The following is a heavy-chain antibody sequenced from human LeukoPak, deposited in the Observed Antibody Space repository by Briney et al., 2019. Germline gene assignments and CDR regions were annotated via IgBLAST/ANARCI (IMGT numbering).Heavy chain of an antibody. Sequence: PGGSLRLSCAGSGFTFSDHYMSWIRQAPGKGLEWVSYISSSGDSRYYADSVKGRFTISRDNATNSLYLQMNSLGAEDTAVYYCARDGRGSYRFDYWGQGTLVTVSS. CDR2: ISSSGDSR. V-gene: IGHV3-11*01. CDR3: ARDGRGSYRFDY. J-gene: IGHJ4*02. CDR1: GFTFSDHY. D-gene: IGHD1-26*01.